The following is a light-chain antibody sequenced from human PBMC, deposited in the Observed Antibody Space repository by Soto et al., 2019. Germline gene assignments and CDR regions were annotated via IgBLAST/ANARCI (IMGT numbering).Light chain of an antibody. CDR2: EGS. V-gene: IGKV3-11*01. CDR1: QSVNSY. J-gene: IGKJ2*01. CDR3: QQRSNWPAT. Sequence: EIVLTQSPATLSLSPGERATLSCRASQSVNSYLAWYQQKPGQAPRLLIYEGSKRATGIPARFSGSGSGTDFTLTISSLEPEDFAVYYCQQRSNWPATFGQGTKVEI.